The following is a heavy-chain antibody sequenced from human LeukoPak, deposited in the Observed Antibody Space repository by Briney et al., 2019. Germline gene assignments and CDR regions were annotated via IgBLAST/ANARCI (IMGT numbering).Heavy chain of an antibody. CDR1: GFSFGYYS. V-gene: IGHV3-23*01. J-gene: IGHJ4*02. Sequence: PGGSLRLSCVGSGFSFGYYSMNWVRQAPGKGLEWVSAITSVDDSTYYADSVKGRFTISRDYSKNTVHLQMNSLRAEDTALYYCAIWVRNGWPYFDYWGQGTLVTVSS. CDR3: AIWVRNGWPYFDY. CDR2: ITSVDDST. D-gene: IGHD6-19*01.